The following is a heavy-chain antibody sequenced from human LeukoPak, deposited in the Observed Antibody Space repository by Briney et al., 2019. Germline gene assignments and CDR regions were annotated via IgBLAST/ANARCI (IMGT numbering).Heavy chain of an antibody. V-gene: IGHV4-59*01. CDR3: ARGAVAGIIGYYYYYMDV. J-gene: IGHJ6*03. CDR1: GGSISNYY. CDR2: IYYSGTT. Sequence: SETLSLTCTVSGGSISNYYWNWIRQPPGKGLEWIGYIYYSGTTNYNPSLKSRVSMSVDTSKNQFSLKLSSVTAADTAVYYCARGAVAGIIGYYYYYMDVWGKGTTVTVSS. D-gene: IGHD6-19*01.